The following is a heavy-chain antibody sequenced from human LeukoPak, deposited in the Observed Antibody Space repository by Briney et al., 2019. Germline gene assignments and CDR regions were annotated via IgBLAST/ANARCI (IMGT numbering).Heavy chain of an antibody. CDR3: AKALGSTVTTRTYFDY. J-gene: IGHJ4*02. V-gene: IGHV3-9*01. CDR2: LSWNGGNI. Sequence: PGGSLRLSCVASGFTFHDYAMHWVRQAPGKGLEWVSGLSWNGGNIGYAESVRGRFTISRDHAGNSLYLQMNSLRPEDTALYYCAKALGSTVTTRTYFDYWGQGTLVTVSS. CDR1: GFTFHDYA. D-gene: IGHD4-17*01.